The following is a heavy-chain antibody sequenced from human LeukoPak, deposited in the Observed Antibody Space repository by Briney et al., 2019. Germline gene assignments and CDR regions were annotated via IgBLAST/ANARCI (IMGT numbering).Heavy chain of an antibody. CDR1: GFTFSSYA. CDR3: AKDTPLIEYASGWSGNSFDS. V-gene: IGHV3-23*01. D-gene: IGHD6-19*01. CDR2: VTGHTASI. J-gene: IGHJ4*02. Sequence: GGSLRLSCAASGFTFSSYAMSWVRQPPGKGREWVSTVTGHTASIYYAESVKGRFTISRDNSKNTLYLQMNSLRAEDTAVYYCAKDTPLIEYASGWSGNSFDSWGQGTLVTVFS.